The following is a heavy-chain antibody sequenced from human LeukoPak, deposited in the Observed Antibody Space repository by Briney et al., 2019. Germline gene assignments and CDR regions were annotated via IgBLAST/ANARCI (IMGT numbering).Heavy chain of an antibody. J-gene: IGHJ3*02. CDR3: ARPTGYSSSWPISAFDI. D-gene: IGHD6-13*01. Sequence: GESLKISCKGSGYSFTSYWISWVRQMPGKGLEWMGIIYPGDSDTRYSPSFQGQVTISADKSISTAYLQWSSLKASDTAMHYCARPTGYSSSWPISAFDIWGQGTMVTVSS. V-gene: IGHV5-51*01. CDR1: GYSFTSYW. CDR2: IYPGDSDT.